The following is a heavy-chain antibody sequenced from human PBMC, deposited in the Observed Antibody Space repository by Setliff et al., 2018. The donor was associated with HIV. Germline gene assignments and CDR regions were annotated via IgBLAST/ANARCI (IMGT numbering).Heavy chain of an antibody. Sequence: GSLRLSCAASGFTLSDHFMDWVRQAPGKGLEWVARTKPKPSSYSTHYAASVEGRFTISRDDSKNSLYLQMNSLKTEDTAVYYCARGRLLWSGSYYYYYMDVWGKGTTVTVSS. D-gene: IGHD3-10*01. V-gene: IGHV3-72*01. CDR2: TKPKPSSYST. J-gene: IGHJ6*03. CDR1: GFTLSDHF. CDR3: ARGRLLWSGSYYYYYMDV.